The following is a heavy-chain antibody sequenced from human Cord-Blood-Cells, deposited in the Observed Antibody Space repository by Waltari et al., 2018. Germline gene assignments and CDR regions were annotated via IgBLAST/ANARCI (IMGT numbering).Heavy chain of an antibody. CDR2: IYYSGST. CDR1: GGSISSGGYY. CDR3: ARRTMVRGVINWFDP. Sequence: QVQLQESGPGLVKPSQTLSLTCTVSGGSISSGGYYWSWIRQHPGKGLEWIGYIYYSGSTYYNPSLKSRVTISVDTSKNQFSLKLSSVTAADTAVYYCARRTMVRGVINWFDPWGQGTLVTVSS. V-gene: IGHV4-31*03. D-gene: IGHD3-10*01. J-gene: IGHJ5*02.